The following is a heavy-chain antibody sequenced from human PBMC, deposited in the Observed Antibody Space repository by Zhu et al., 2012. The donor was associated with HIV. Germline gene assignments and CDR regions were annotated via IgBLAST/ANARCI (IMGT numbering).Heavy chain of an antibody. Sequence: QVQLQESGPGLVKPSETLSLTCAVSGSSIISTYYWGWIRQPPGKGLEWIGSIYHSETTYYNPSLKSRVTISIDTANNQFSLKLSSVTAADTAVYYCARHSWTATDYFDYWGQGTQVTVSS. V-gene: IGHV4-38-2*01. D-gene: IGHD3-3*02. CDR1: GSSIISTYY. CDR2: IYHSETT. CDR3: ARHSWTATDYFDY. J-gene: IGHJ4*02.